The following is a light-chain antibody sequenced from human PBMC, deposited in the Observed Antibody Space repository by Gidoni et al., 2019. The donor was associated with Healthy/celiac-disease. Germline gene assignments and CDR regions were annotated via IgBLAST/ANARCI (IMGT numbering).Light chain of an antibody. CDR2: KVS. CDR1: QSLVHSDGNTY. CDR3: MQGTQWPPMYT. J-gene: IGKJ2*01. V-gene: IGKV2-30*02. Sequence: DVVMTQSPLSLPVTLGQPASISCRSSQSLVHSDGNTYLNWFQQRPGQSPRRLIYKVSNRDSGVPDRFSGSGSGTDFTLKVSRVEAEDVGVYYCMQGTQWPPMYTFGQGTKLEIK.